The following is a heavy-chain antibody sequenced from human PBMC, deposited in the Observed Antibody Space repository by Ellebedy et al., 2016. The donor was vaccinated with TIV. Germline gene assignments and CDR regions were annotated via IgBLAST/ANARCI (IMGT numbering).Heavy chain of an antibody. V-gene: IGHV3-23*01. Sequence: PGGSLRLSCAASGFTSSSSGMSWVRQAPGKGLEWVSTITYDGGDTYYADSVKGRFNISRDNAKNTVYLQLNSLRAEDTAVYYCAKDRSSGGFVVVTALDYWGQGSLVTVSS. CDR3: AKDRSSGGFVVVTALDY. CDR2: ITYDGGDT. J-gene: IGHJ4*02. D-gene: IGHD2-21*02. CDR1: GFTSSSSG.